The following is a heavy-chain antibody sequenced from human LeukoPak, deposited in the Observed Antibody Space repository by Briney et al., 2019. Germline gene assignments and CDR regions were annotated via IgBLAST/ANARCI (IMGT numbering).Heavy chain of an antibody. CDR2: ISLAGLT. V-gene: IGHV4-4*02. Sequence: SETLSLTCGVSGGSISNTNWWSWVRQPPEQGLEWIGEISLAGLTHYNPSLESRVTVSLDKSKNQLSLNLTSVTAADTAVYYCSRENGAFSPFGYWGQGTLVTVLS. CDR1: GGSISNTNW. CDR3: SRENGAFSPFGY. J-gene: IGHJ4*02. D-gene: IGHD2-8*01.